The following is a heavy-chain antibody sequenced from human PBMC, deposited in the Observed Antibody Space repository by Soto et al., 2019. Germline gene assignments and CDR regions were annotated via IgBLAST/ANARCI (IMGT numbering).Heavy chain of an antibody. V-gene: IGHV3-9*01. CDR3: AKEDYCTGGRCPFDC. J-gene: IGHJ4*02. D-gene: IGHD2-8*02. CDR2: ITWSRISI. CDR1: GFTFVDYG. Sequence: GGSLRLCCAASGFTFVDYGIHWVRQIPGKGLEWVSGITWSRISIGYADSVKGRFTISRDNAKRSVYLLMNSLKPEDTALYYCAKEDYCTGGRCPFDCWGQGTLVTVSS.